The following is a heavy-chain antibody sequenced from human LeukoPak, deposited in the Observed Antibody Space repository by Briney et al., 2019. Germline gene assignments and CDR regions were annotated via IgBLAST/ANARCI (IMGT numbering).Heavy chain of an antibody. CDR2: IIPIFGTA. CDR1: GYTFTSYY. CDR3: AREGWASLYYFDY. D-gene: IGHD6-19*01. J-gene: IGHJ4*02. V-gene: IGHV1-69*13. Sequence: ASVKISCKASGYTFTSYYIHWVRQAPGQGLEWMGGIIPIFGTANYAQKFQGRVTITADESTSTAYMELSSLRSEDTAVYYCAREGWASLYYFDYWGQGTLVTVSS.